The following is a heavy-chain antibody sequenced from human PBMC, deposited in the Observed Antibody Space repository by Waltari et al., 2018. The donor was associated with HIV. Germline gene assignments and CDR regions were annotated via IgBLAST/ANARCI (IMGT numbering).Heavy chain of an antibody. V-gene: IGHV3-74*01. CDR1: GFTFSNYW. J-gene: IGHJ4*02. D-gene: IGHD4-4*01. CDR3: ARGGSKPLDY. CDR2: INGDGSST. Sequence: EVQLVESGGGSVQPGGSLRLSCAASGFTFSNYWMHWVRQAPGTGLVWVSRINGDGSSTSYADSVKGRFTISRDNAKNTVYLQMNSLRAEDTAVYYCARGGSKPLDYWGQGTLVTVSS.